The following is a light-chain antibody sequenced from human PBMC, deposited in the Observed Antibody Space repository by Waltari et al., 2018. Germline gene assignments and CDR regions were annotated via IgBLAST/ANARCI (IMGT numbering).Light chain of an antibody. CDR2: EAS. Sequence: EVVMTQSPATLSVSPGERATLSCRASQSVTSNLAWYQQKPGRAPRLLIYEASTRATGISARFRGSGSGTQFTLTISSLQSEDSAVYYCQQYNRWPPITFGQGTRLEIK. J-gene: IGKJ5*01. CDR1: QSVTSN. V-gene: IGKV3-15*01. CDR3: QQYNRWPPIT.